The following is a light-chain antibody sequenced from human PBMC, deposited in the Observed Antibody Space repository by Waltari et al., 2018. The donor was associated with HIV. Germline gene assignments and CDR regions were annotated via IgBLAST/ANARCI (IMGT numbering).Light chain of an antibody. CDR1: QSVRSY. CDR2: AAS. J-gene: IGKJ5*01. V-gene: IGKV3-11*01. CDR3: QQRTNWPPSIT. Sequence: EIVLTQSPATLSLSPGERATLSCRASQSVRSYLAWYQQKPGQAPRHLIYAASNRATGIPARFSGSGSGTDFTLTISSLEPEDFAVYYCQQRTNWPPSITFGQGTRLEIK.